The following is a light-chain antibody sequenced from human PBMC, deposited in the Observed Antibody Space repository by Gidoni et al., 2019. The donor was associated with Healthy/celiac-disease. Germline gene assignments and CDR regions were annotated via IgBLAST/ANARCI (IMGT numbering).Light chain of an antibody. V-gene: IGKV3-20*01. Sequence: EIVLTQSPGTLSLSPGERATLSCRASQSVSSSYLAWYQQKPGQAPRLLIYGASSRATGIPDRFSGSGSGTDFTLTISRLEPGDFAVYYCQQYGSSPFTFGPGTKVEIK. CDR3: QQYGSSPFT. CDR2: GAS. CDR1: QSVSSSY. J-gene: IGKJ3*01.